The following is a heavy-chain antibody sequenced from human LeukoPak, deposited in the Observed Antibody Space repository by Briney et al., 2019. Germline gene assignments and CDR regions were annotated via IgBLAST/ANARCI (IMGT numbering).Heavy chain of an antibody. V-gene: IGHV1-18*01. CDR3: ARGGYGDY. D-gene: IGHD6-13*01. Sequence: ASVKVSCKGSGYTFNSHGITWVRQAPGQGLEWMGWINPNSGGTNYAQKFQGRVTMTTDTSTSTAYMELRSLRSDDTAVYYCARGGYGDYWGQGTLVTVSS. CDR2: INPNSGGT. J-gene: IGHJ4*02. CDR1: GYTFNSHG.